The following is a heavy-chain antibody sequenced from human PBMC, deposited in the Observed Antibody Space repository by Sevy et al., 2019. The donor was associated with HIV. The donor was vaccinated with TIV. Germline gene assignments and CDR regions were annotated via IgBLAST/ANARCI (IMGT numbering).Heavy chain of an antibody. CDR1: GFTFSDHY. CDR3: ATHAGIAAAGRVFDY. V-gene: IGHV3-72*01. D-gene: IGHD6-13*01. Sequence: GGSLRLSCAASGFTFSDHYMEWVRQAPGKGLEWVGRTRNKADSYTTEYAASVKGRFTISRADSKNSLYLQMTSLKTEDTAVYYCATHAGIAAAGRVFDYWGQGTLVTVSS. CDR2: TRNKADSYTT. J-gene: IGHJ4*02.